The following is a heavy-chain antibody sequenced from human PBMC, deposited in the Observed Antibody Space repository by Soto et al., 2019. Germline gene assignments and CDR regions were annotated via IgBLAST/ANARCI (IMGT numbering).Heavy chain of an antibody. J-gene: IGHJ4*01. CDR3: ARSYFADYQYYFDY. D-gene: IGHD4-17*01. Sequence: PGESLKISCKGSGYGFSIHWVAWLRQMPGKGLEWVGIIYPGDSDTRYSPSFQGQVTISADKSISTSYLQWNSLRASDTAMYFCARSYFADYQYYFDYWGHGTLVTVSS. CDR2: IYPGDSDT. CDR1: GYGFSIHW. V-gene: IGHV5-51*01.